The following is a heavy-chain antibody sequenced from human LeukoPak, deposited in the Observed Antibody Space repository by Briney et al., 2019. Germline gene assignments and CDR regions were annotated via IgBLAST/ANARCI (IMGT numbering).Heavy chain of an antibody. Sequence: ASVTVSCKSSGYTFTGYYMHWVRQAPGQGLEWMGWINPNSGGTNYSQKFQGRLTMSRDTSISTAYMEVSRLRSDDTAVYYWTREMGTYYYDGSGYYQAYEYFRHWGQGALVTV. D-gene: IGHD3-22*01. CDR3: TREMGTYYYDGSGYYQAYEYFRH. CDR1: GYTFTGYY. V-gene: IGHV1-2*02. CDR2: INPNSGGT. J-gene: IGHJ1*01.